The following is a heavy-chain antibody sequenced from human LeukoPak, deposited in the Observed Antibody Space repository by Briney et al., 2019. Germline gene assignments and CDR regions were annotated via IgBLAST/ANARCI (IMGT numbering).Heavy chain of an antibody. V-gene: IGHV3-23*01. Sequence: PGGSLRLSCAASGFTFNNYAMTWVRQAPGKGLEWVSAIRGSGGTTLHADSVKGRFTISRDNSKSTLYLQMNSLRAEDTAVYYCASGVTIFGVVRFDYWGRGTPVTVSS. CDR2: IRGSGGTT. CDR3: ASGVTIFGVVRFDY. J-gene: IGHJ4*02. CDR1: GFTFNNYA. D-gene: IGHD3-3*01.